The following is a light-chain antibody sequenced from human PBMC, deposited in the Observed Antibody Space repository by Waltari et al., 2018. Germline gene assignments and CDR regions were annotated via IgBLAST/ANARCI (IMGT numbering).Light chain of an antibody. J-gene: IGLJ2*01. CDR2: GNS. Sequence: QSVLTQPPSVSGAPGQRVTISCTGSSPNIGAGYDVNWYQQLPGKAPKLLIHGNSNRPSGVPDRISGSKSGTSASLAITGLQAEDEADYYCQSYDSSLGGSVFGGGTKLTVL. V-gene: IGLV1-40*01. CDR1: SPNIGAGYD. CDR3: QSYDSSLGGSV.